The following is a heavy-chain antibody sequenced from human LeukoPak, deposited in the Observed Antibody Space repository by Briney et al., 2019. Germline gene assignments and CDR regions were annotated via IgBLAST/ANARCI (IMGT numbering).Heavy chain of an antibody. D-gene: IGHD6-13*01. Sequence: PGGSLRLSCAASGFTFSRSWVSWVRQPPGKGLEWVANISPDGSTKYHMDSVKGRFTISRDNAKDSLYLETSRLRDDDTAMYYCATGASGSWDFGGQGTLVTVSS. V-gene: IGHV3-7*03. CDR2: ISPDGSTK. CDR1: GFTFSRSW. J-gene: IGHJ4*02. CDR3: ATGASGSWDF.